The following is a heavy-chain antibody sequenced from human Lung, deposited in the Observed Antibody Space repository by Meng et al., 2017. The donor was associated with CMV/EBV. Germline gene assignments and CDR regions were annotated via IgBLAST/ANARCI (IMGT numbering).Heavy chain of an antibody. J-gene: IGHJ4*02. CDR1: GYPFISSG. CDR3: ARAPVADTIFDY. CDR2: ISGYNGNT. Sequence: CKASGYPFISSGITWVRQAPEQGLEWMGWISGYNGNTHSAQKLQGRVTVTTDTSTSTAYLELRSLRSDDTAVYYCARAPVADTIFDYWGQGTLVTVSS. V-gene: IGHV1-18*01. D-gene: IGHD6-19*01.